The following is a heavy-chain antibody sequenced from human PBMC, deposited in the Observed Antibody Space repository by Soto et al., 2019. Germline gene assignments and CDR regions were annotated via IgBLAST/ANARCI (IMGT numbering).Heavy chain of an antibody. D-gene: IGHD6-19*01. J-gene: IGHJ6*03. CDR1: GFTFSSYA. CDR3: ANTAPWLDCCYYYMDV. V-gene: IGHV3-23*01. CDR2: ISGSGGST. Sequence: GGSLRLSCAASGFTFSSYAMSWVRQAPGKGLEWVSAISGSGGSTYYADSVKGRFTISRDNSKNTLYLQMNSLRAEDTAVYYCANTAPWLDCCYYYMDVWGKGTTVTVSS.